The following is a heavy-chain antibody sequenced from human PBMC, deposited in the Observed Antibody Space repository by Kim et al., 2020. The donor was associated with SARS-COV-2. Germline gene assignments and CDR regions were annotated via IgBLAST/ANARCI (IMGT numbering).Heavy chain of an antibody. CDR3: GKGAFLDY. Sequence: STYYEDSVRGRFTVARDSSKNTLYLQMNSLSGDDTAIYYCGKGAFLDYWGQGMRVTVSS. V-gene: IGHV3-23*05. J-gene: IGHJ4*02. CDR2: ST. D-gene: IGHD3-16*01.